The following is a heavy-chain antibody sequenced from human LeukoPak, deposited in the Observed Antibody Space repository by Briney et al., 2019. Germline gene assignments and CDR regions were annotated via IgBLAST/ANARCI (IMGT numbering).Heavy chain of an antibody. CDR3: ARGSDTAMALAYYDY. CDR1: GGSFSGYC. V-gene: IGHV4-34*01. Sequence: SETLSLTCAVYGGSFSGYCWSWIRQPPGKGLEWIGEINHSGSTNDNPSLKSRVTISVDTSKNQFSLKLSSVTAADTAVYYCARGSDTAMALAYYDYWGQGTVVTVSS. CDR2: INHSGST. D-gene: IGHD5-18*01. J-gene: IGHJ4*02.